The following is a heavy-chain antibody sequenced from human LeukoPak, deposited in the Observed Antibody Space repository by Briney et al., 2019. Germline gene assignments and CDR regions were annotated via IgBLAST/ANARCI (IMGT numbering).Heavy chain of an antibody. CDR3: AKGATSAYFSPLDS. Sequence: GGSLRLSCGASGFTFSNYAISWVRQAPGKGLEWVSGITNGGGNTNYADSVKVRFTISRDNAKNTLYLQMDSLRAEDTAIYCCAKGATSAYFSPLDSWGQGTLVTVSS. J-gene: IGHJ4*02. V-gene: IGHV3-23*01. D-gene: IGHD3-22*01. CDR2: ITNGGGNT. CDR1: GFTFSNYA.